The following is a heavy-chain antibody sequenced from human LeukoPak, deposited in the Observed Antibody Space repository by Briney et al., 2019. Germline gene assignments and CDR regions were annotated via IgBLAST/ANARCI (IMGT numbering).Heavy chain of an antibody. CDR3: ARDGERGYYFDH. J-gene: IGHJ4*02. CDR1: GFTFSSYS. V-gene: IGHV3-21*01. CDR2: ISSSSSYI. D-gene: IGHD1-26*01. Sequence: GGSLRLSCAASGFTFSSYSMNWVRQAPGKGLEWVSSISSSSSYIYYADSVKGRFTISRDNAKNSLYLQMNSLRAEDTAVYYCARDGERGYYFDHWGQGTLVTVSS.